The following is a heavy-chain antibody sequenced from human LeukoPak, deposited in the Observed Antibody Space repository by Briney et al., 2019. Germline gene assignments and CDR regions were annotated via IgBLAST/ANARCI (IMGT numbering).Heavy chain of an antibody. CDR2: INPGNGNT. J-gene: IGHJ6*01. V-gene: IGHV1-3*01. CDR3: AREQWLGSLYFYYYGMDV. CDR1: GYTFTSYS. Sequence: ASVKVSCKASGYTFTSYSMHWVRQASGQRPEWMGWINPGNGNTKYSQKFQGRITISRDTSASTAYMELSSLRYEDAAFYFCAREQWLGSLYFYYYGMDVWGQGTTVTVST. D-gene: IGHD6-19*01.